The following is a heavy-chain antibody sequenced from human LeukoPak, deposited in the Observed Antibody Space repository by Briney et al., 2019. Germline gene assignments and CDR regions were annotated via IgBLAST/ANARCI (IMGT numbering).Heavy chain of an antibody. J-gene: IGHJ6*03. CDR1: GYTFSGYY. D-gene: IGHD3-3*01. CDR2: INPNSGGT. Sequence: GASVKVSCKASGYTFSGYYMHWVRQAPGQGLEWMGWINPNSGGTNYAQKFQGRVTMTRDTSIGTAYMELSRLRSEDTAVYYCVSFGPRTWSGYSSYMDVWGKGTTVTVSS. CDR3: VSFGPRTWSGYSSYMDV. V-gene: IGHV1-2*02.